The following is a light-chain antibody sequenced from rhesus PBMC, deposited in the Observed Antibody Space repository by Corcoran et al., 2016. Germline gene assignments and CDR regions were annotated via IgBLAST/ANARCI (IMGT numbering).Light chain of an antibody. CDR3: QHSYGTPYS. CDR1: ENVNNY. J-gene: IGKJ2*01. Sequence: DIQMTQSPSSLSASVGDRVTITCRASENVNNYLHWYQQKPGKAPKLLIYKASTLQSGVPSRFSGSGSGTDFTLTISSLQPEDFATDYCQHSYGTPYSFGQGTKVEIK. CDR2: KAS. V-gene: IGKV1-74*01.